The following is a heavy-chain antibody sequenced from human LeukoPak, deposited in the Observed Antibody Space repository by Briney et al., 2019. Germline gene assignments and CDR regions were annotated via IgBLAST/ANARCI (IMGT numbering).Heavy chain of an antibody. V-gene: IGHV4-39*01. J-gene: IGHJ4*02. CDR1: GGSISSSSYY. CDR2: IYYSGST. CDR3: ARFSGSYQDY. Sequence: SETLSLTCTVPGGSISSSSYYWGWIRQPPGKGLEWIGSIYYSGSTYYNPSLKSRVTISVDTSKNQFSLKLSSVTAADTAVYYCARFSGSYQDYWGQGTLVTVSS. D-gene: IGHD1-26*01.